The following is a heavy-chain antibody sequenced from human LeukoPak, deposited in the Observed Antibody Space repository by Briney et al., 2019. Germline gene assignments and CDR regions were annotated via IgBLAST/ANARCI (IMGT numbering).Heavy chain of an antibody. D-gene: IGHD3-22*01. CDR1: GGSISSYY. Sequence: PSETLSLTCTVSGGSISSYYWSWIRQPAGKGLEWIGRIYTSGSTTYNPSLKSRVTMSVDTSKNQFSLTLSSVTAADTAVYYCARDQLNYYDSSGSDDAFDIWGQGTMVTVSS. J-gene: IGHJ3*02. CDR2: IYTSGST. CDR3: ARDQLNYYDSSGSDDAFDI. V-gene: IGHV4-4*07.